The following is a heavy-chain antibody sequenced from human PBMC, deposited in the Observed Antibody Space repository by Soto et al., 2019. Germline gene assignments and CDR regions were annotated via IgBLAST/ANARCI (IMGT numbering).Heavy chain of an antibody. J-gene: IGHJ6*02. CDR2: IYNSGST. CDR3: ANLVGPGGIPGGMDV. Sequence: SETLSLTCTVPGGSISSGDYYWSWIRQHPGKGLEWIGHIYNSGSTYYNPSLKSRVTISVDTSKNQFSLKLNSVTAADTAVYYCANLVGPGGIPGGMDVWGQGTTVTVSS. CDR1: GGSISSGDYY. V-gene: IGHV4-31*03. D-gene: IGHD1-26*01.